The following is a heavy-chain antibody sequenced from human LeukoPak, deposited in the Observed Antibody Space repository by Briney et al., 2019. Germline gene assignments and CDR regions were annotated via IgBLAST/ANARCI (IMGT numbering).Heavy chain of an antibody. CDR3: ARDYSSNGWFDP. CDR2: ISAYNGNT. V-gene: IGHV1-18*01. Sequence: GSSVKVSCKASGGTFSSYAISWVRQAPGQGLEWMGWISAYNGNTNYAQKLQGRVTMTTDTSTSTAYMELRSLRSDDTAVYYCARDYSSNGWFDPWGQGTLVTVSS. D-gene: IGHD6-13*01. CDR1: GGTFSSYA. J-gene: IGHJ5*02.